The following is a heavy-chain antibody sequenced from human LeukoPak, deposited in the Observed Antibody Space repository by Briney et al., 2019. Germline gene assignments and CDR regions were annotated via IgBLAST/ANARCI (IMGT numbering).Heavy chain of an antibody. V-gene: IGHV4-59*01. CDR2: IYYSGST. CDR1: GGSISSYY. D-gene: IGHD3-22*01. CDR3: ARAGEYYYDSSGTNWFDP. Sequence: SETLSLTCTVSGGSISSYYWSWIRQPPGKGLEWIGYIYYSGSTNYNPSLKSRVTISVDTSKNQFSLKLSSVTAADTAVYYRARAGEYYYDSSGTNWFDPWGQGTLVTVSS. J-gene: IGHJ5*02.